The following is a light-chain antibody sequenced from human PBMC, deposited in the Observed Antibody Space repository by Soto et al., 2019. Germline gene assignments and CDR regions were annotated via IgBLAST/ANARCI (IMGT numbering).Light chain of an antibody. CDR3: SSYTATRTVV. V-gene: IGLV2-14*03. Sequence: QSVLTQPASVAGSPGQSITIACTGTSSDVGGYNYVSWYQLHPGKAPRLVIYDVSIRPPAVSDRFSGSTSGNTASLTISGLQAEDEADYYCSSYTATRTVVFGGGTKLTV. CDR1: SSDVGGYNY. CDR2: DVS. J-gene: IGLJ3*02.